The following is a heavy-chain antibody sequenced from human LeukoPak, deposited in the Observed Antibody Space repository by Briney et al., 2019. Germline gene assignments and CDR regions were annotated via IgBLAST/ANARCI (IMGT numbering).Heavy chain of an antibody. CDR1: GASISSGAYY. CDR2: ISHNGST. J-gene: IGHJ3*02. Sequence: PSETLSLTCTVSGASISSGAYYWIWIRQHPGKGLEWTGYISHNGSTYYYSSLKSRVTISLTTSKTNFTLTLSYLTVPTIAKLYWARINWNVTWAFDIWGQGTMVTVSS. V-gene: IGHV4-31*03. D-gene: IGHD1-20*01. CDR3: ARINWNVTWAFDI.